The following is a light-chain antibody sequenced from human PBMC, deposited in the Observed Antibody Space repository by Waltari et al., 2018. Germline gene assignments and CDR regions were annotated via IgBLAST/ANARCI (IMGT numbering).Light chain of an antibody. Sequence: EVVLTQSPATLSLSPGDRATLSCRASQTISTFLAWYQHKPGHAPRLLIYDASTRAAGVPARFSGSGSGTDFTLTISSLEPEDFAVYYCQQRSDWPGFGPGTKVDVK. CDR1: QTISTF. J-gene: IGKJ3*01. CDR2: DAS. V-gene: IGKV3-11*01. CDR3: QQRSDWPG.